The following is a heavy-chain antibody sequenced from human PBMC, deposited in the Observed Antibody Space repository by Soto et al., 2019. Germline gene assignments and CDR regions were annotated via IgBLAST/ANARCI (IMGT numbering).Heavy chain of an antibody. D-gene: IGHD5-18*01. CDR3: ARDRHTAMVWLDYYYGMDV. Sequence: QVQLVQSGAEVKKPGASVKVSCKASGYTFTSYGISWVRQAPGQGLEWMGWISAYNGNSNYAQKLQGRVTMTTDTTTSKAYMELRSMRSDDMAVYYCARDRHTAMVWLDYYYGMDVWGQGTTVTVSS. CDR1: GYTFTSYG. V-gene: IGHV1-18*03. CDR2: ISAYNGNS. J-gene: IGHJ6*02.